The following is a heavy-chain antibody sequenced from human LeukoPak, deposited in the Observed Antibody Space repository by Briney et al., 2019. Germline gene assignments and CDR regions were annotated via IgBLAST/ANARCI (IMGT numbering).Heavy chain of an antibody. CDR2: FDPEDGET. D-gene: IGHD3-9*01. J-gene: IGHJ4*02. V-gene: IGHV1-24*01. CDR3: ATAGLVIVGILFDY. Sequence: ASVKVSCKDSGYTLTELSMHWVRQAPGKGLEWMGGFDPEDGETIYAQKFQGRVTMTEDTSTDTAYMELSSLRSEDTAVYYCATAGLVIVGILFDYWGQGTLVTVSS. CDR1: GYTLTELS.